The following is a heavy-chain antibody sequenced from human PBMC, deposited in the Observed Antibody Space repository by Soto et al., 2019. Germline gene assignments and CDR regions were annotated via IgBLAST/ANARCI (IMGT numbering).Heavy chain of an antibody. CDR2: ISYDGSNK. CDR3: AKGYRYDYGDHFDY. J-gene: IGHJ4*02. CDR1: GFTFSNYG. Sequence: GGSLRLSCAASGFTFSNYGMHWVRQAPGKGLEWVAVISYDGSNKYYADSVKGRFTISRDNSKNTLYLQMNSLRDEDTAVYYCAKGYRYDYGDHFDYWGQGTLVTVSS. D-gene: IGHD4-17*01. V-gene: IGHV3-30*18.